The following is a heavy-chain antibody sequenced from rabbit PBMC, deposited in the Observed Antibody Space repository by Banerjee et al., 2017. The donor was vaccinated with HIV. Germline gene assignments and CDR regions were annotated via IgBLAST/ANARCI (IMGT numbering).Heavy chain of an antibody. D-gene: IGHD4-2*01. CDR2: VYAGGSGDT. CDR1: GIDFSSYYY. J-gene: IGHJ4*01. CDR3: ARSPHAGIAYFNL. Sequence: QSLEESGGGLVQPGASLTLTCTASGIDFSSYYYMCWVRQAPGKGLEWIACVYAGGSGDTYYASWAKGRFTVSVTSSTTVTLQLTSLTAADTATYFCARSPHAGIAYFNLWGPGTLVTVS. V-gene: IGHV1S40*01.